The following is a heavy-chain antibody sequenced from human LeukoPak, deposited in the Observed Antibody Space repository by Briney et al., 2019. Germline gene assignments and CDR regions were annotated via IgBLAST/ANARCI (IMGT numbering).Heavy chain of an antibody. CDR3: ATRSPSLSGDYTYYYNMDV. V-gene: IGHV1-24*01. Sequence: ASVKVSCKVSEYTLTELSMHWVRQAPGKGLVWMGGFDPEDGETIYAQKFQGRVTMTEDTSTDTAYMELSSLRSEDTAVYYCATRSPSLSGDYTYYYNMDVWGKGTTVTVSS. J-gene: IGHJ6*03. CDR1: EYTLTELS. D-gene: IGHD4-17*01. CDR2: FDPEDGET.